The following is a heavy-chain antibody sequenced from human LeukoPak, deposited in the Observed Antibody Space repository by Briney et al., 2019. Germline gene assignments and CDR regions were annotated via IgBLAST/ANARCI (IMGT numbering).Heavy chain of an antibody. J-gene: IGHJ4*02. D-gene: IGHD7-27*01. V-gene: IGHV1-69*05. CDR3: ARVNWGSYFDY. CDR1: GYTFTSYD. Sequence: SVKVSCKASGYTFTSYDINWVRQAPGQGLEWMGRIIPIFGTANYAQKFQGRVTITTDESTSTAYMELSSLRSEDTAVYYCARVNWGSYFDYWGQGTLVTVSS. CDR2: IIPIFGTA.